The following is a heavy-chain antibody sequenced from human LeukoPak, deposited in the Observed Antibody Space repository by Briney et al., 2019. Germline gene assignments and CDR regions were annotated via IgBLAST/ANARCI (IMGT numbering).Heavy chain of an antibody. J-gene: IGHJ4*02. CDR3: AKRDGYNSDY. CDR1: GFTFSSYG. CDR2: ISYDGSNK. V-gene: IGHV3-30*18. D-gene: IGHD5-24*01. Sequence: QPGRSLRLSCTASGFTFSSYGMHWVRQAPGKGLEWVAVISYDGSNKYYADSVKGRFTISRDNSKNTLYLQMNSLRAEDTAVYYCAKRDGYNSDYWGQGTLVTVSS.